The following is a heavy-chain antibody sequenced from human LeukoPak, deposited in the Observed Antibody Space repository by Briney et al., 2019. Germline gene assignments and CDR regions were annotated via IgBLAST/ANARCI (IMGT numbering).Heavy chain of an antibody. V-gene: IGHV3-33*06. CDR2: IWYDGSNK. D-gene: IGHD1-1*01. J-gene: IGHJ4*02. CDR3: AKDSPELELTPPFDY. CDR1: GFTFSSYG. Sequence: GGSLRLSCAASGFTFSSYGMHWVRQAPGKGLEWGAVIWYDGSNKYYADSVKGRFTISRDNSKNTLYLQMNSLRAEDTAVYYCAKDSPELELTPPFDYWGQGTLVTVSS.